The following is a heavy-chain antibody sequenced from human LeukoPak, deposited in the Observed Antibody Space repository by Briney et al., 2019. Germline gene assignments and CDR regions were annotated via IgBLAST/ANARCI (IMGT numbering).Heavy chain of an antibody. CDR1: GFTFSSYS. CDR3: ARGKNLGYCSSTSCPTGFDY. D-gene: IGHD2-2*01. J-gene: IGHJ4*02. Sequence: PGGSLRLSCAASGFTFSSYSMNWVRQAPGKGLEWVSSISSSSSYVYYADLVKGRFTISRDNAKHSLYLQMNSLRAEDTAVYYCARGKNLGYCSSTSCPTGFDYWGQGTLVTVSS. V-gene: IGHV3-21*01. CDR2: ISSSSSYV.